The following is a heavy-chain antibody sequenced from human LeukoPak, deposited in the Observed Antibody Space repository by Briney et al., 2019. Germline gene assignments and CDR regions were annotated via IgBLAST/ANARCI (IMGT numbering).Heavy chain of an antibody. J-gene: IGHJ5*02. CDR1: GYSISNGYY. Sequence: SETLSLTCTVSGYSISNGYYWGWIRQPPGKGLEWIGNIYHSGNTYYNPSLKSRVTVSVDMSKNQFSLKLNSVTAADTALYYCARAYSSSWYWNWFDPWGQGTLVTVSS. CDR3: ARAYSSSWYWNWFDP. V-gene: IGHV4-38-2*02. CDR2: IYHSGNT. D-gene: IGHD6-13*01.